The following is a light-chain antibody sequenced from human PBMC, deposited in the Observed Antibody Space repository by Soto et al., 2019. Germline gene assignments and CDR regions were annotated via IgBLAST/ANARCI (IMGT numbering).Light chain of an antibody. J-gene: IGKJ2*01. CDR3: MQRTNWPHT. V-gene: IGKV2-30*02. Sequence: DVVVTQSPLSLPVTLGQPASISCRSSQSLVHSDGNTYLSWCQQRPGQSPRRLIYWVSNRDTGVPDRFSGSGSGTDFTLKISREEAEDVGVYHCMQRTNWPHTFGQGTKLEIK. CDR1: QSLVHSDGNTY. CDR2: WVS.